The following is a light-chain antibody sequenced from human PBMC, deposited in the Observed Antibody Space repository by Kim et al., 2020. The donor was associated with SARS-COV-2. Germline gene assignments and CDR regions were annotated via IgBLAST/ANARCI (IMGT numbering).Light chain of an antibody. Sequence: EIVMTQSPATLSVSPGERATLSGRASQSASSKLAWYQQKPGQAPRLLIYGASTRATGIPARFSGSGSGTEFTLTISSLQSEDFAVYYCLQYDNWPRTFGQGTKVDIK. V-gene: IGKV3-15*01. J-gene: IGKJ1*01. CDR3: LQYDNWPRT. CDR2: GAS. CDR1: QSASSK.